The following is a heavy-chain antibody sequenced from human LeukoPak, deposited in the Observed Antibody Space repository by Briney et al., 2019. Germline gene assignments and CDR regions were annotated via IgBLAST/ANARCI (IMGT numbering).Heavy chain of an antibody. CDR1: GFTFSSYP. CDR2: ITGGGEST. J-gene: IGHJ4*02. CDR3: ARDRGPFGY. Sequence: GGSLRLSCTASGFTFSSYPMYWVRQAPGKGLEWVSAITGGGESTYYAESVKGRFTLSRDNSKNTLYLQMNSLRAEDTAVYYCARDRGPFGYWGQGTLVTVSS. D-gene: IGHD3-10*01. V-gene: IGHV3-23*01.